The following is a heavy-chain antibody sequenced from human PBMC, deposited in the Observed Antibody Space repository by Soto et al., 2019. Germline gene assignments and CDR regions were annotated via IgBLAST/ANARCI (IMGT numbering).Heavy chain of an antibody. V-gene: IGHV4-34*01. D-gene: IGHD4-4*01. CDR1: GGSFSGYY. Sequence: KASETLSLTCAVYGGSFSGYYWSWIRQPPGKGLEWIGEINHSGSTNYNPSLKSRVTISVDTSKNQFSLKLSSVTAADTAVYYCARERWTTVTTNWFDPWGQGTLVTVSS. CDR3: ARERWTTVTTNWFDP. CDR2: INHSGST. J-gene: IGHJ5*02.